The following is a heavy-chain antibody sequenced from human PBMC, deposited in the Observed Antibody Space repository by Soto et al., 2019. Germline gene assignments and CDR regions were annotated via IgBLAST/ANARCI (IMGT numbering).Heavy chain of an antibody. CDR2: INAGNGNT. CDR3: ARTSNYDCWSGYYSGLDY. V-gene: IGHV1-3*01. CDR1: GYTFTSYA. Sequence: QVQLVQSGAEVKKPGASVKVSCKASGYTFTSYAMHWVRQAPGQRLEWMGWINAGNGNTKYSQKFQGRVTITRDTSESTAYMELSSLRSGDTAVYYCARTSNYDCWSGYYSGLDYWGQGTLVTVSS. J-gene: IGHJ4*02. D-gene: IGHD3-3*01.